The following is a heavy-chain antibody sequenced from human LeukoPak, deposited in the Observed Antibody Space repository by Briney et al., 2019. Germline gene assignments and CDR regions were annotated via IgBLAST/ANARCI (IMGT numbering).Heavy chain of an antibody. CDR1: GFTFSSYA. CDR2: ISNSDGST. CDR3: ARGWHAMDV. V-gene: IGHV3-23*01. Sequence: PGGSLRLSCSASGFTFSSYAMHWVRQAPGKGLEWVSVISNSDGSTFYADSVRGRFTISRDNSKNTLYLQMNSLRAEDTAVYYCARGWHAMDVWGQGTTVSISS. J-gene: IGHJ6*02.